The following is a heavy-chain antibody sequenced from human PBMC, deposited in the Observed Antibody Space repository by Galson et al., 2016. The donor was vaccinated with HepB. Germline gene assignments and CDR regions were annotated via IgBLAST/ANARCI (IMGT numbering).Heavy chain of an antibody. D-gene: IGHD2-2*01. V-gene: IGHV3-23*01. J-gene: IGHJ6*04. CDR2: ISRSGDST. Sequence: SLRLSCAASGFTFSNYGMTWVRQAPGKGLEVVSSISRSGDSTDYADSVKGRSIISRDNTKNTLSLQMNSLRAEDTAVYYCVQGSTAPAVWGKGTTVTVSS. CDR3: VQGSTAPAV. CDR1: GFTFSNYG.